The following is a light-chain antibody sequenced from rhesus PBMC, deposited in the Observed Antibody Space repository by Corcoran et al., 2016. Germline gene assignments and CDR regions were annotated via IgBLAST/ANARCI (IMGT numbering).Light chain of an antibody. CDR2: ATS. V-gene: IGKV1-19*01. J-gene: IGKJ3*01. CDR3: QQFDNLPFT. Sequence: DIQMTQSPSSLSASVGDKVTITYHASQGISSWLAWYQQKPGKVPKPLIYATSSLQSGVPSRFSGSGSGTDFTLTISSLPPEDFATYYCQQFDNLPFTFGPGTKLDIK. CDR1: QGISSW.